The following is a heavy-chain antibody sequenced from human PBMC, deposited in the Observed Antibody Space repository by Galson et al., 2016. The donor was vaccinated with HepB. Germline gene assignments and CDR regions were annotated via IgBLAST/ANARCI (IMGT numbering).Heavy chain of an antibody. CDR1: GFSFSSYG. CDR3: AKVRSGWLTTGAAFDI. Sequence: SLRLSCAASGFSFSSYGMHWVRQAPGKGLEWVAVISFDGSKKYYAGSVKGRFTISRDNSKNTLYLQMNSLRAEDTAVYYCAKVRSGWLTTGAAFDIWGQGTMVTVSS. J-gene: IGHJ3*02. CDR2: ISFDGSKK. V-gene: IGHV3-30*18. D-gene: IGHD4-17*01.